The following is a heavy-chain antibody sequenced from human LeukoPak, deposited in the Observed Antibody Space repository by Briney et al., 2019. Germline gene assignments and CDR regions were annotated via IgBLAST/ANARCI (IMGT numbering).Heavy chain of an antibody. CDR2: IYSGGST. V-gene: IGHV3-53*01. J-gene: IGHJ4*02. Sequence: GESLRLSCAASGFTVSANYMSWVRQAPGKGLEWVSVIYSGGSTYYADSVKGRFTISRDNSKNTLYLQMNSLRAEDTAVYYCARGRGIYYFDYWGQGTLVTVSS. CDR1: GFTVSANY. CDR3: ARGRGIYYFDY. D-gene: IGHD3-10*01.